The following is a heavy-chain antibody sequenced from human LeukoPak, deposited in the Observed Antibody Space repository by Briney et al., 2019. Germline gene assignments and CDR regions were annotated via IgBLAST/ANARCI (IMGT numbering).Heavy chain of an antibody. D-gene: IGHD3-22*01. V-gene: IGHV3-23*01. CDR1: GFTFSSYA. J-gene: IGHJ4*02. CDR2: ISGSGGST. Sequence: GGSLSLSCGASGFTFSSYALNWVRQAPGKGLEWVSGISGSGGSTYYADSVKGRFSISRDNSKNTLFLQMNSLRAEDSAVYYCAKGGYDSSGYRYFDYWGQGTLVTVSS. CDR3: AKGGYDSSGYRYFDY.